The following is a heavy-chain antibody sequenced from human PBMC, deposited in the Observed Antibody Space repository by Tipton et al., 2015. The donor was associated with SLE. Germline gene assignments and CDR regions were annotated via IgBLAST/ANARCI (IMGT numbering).Heavy chain of an antibody. V-gene: IGHV4-34*01. CDR1: GGSFSGYY. CDR3: ATCPYGVSGYWYFDL. J-gene: IGHJ2*01. D-gene: IGHD2-21*01. Sequence: AGLVKPSQTLSLTCAVYGGSFSGYYWSWIRQPPGKGLEWIGSIYSSGRTNYKPSLKSRVTISLDTSKNHFSIKMNSVTAADTTIYYCATCPYGVSGYWYFDLWCRDTLVTVSS. CDR2: IYSSGRT.